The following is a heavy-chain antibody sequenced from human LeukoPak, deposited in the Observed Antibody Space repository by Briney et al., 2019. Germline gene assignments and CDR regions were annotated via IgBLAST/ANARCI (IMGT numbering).Heavy chain of an antibody. J-gene: IGHJ4*02. CDR3: AKDGTSGSSGAYGSFDY. D-gene: IGHD1-26*01. CDR1: GFTFSSYA. Sequence: GGSLRLSCAASGFTFSSYAMSWVRQAPGKGLEWVSAISGSGGSTYYADSVKGRFTISRDNSKNTLYLQMNSLRAEDTAVYYCAKDGTSGSSGAYGSFDYWGQGTLVTVSS. V-gene: IGHV3-23*01. CDR2: ISGSGGST.